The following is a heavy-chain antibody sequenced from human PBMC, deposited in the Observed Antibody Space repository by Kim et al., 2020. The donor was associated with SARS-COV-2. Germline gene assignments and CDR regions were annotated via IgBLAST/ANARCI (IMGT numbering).Heavy chain of an antibody. CDR1: GGSISSSSYY. J-gene: IGHJ6*02. CDR2: IYYSGST. D-gene: IGHD3-3*01. CDR3: ARATDYDFWSGSISHDLYYYCMDV. Sequence: SETLSLTCTVSGGSISSSSYYWGWIRQPPGKGLEWIGSIYYSGSTYYNPSLKSRVTISVDTSKNQFSLKLSSVTAADTAVYYCARATDYDFWSGSISHDLYYYCMDVWGQGTTVTVSS. V-gene: IGHV4-39*01.